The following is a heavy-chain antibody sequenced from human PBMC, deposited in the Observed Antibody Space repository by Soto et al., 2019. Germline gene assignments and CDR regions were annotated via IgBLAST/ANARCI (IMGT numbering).Heavy chain of an antibody. V-gene: IGHV3-11*01. CDR2: ISSSGSTM. J-gene: IGHJ4*02. Sequence: GSLSLSRAASGFTFSDCYMSWIRQAPGKGLEWVSYISSSGSTMYYAGSVKGRFTISRGNAKSSLYLQMNSLRAEDTAVYYCGSVSGRRTTGALSPDYGGQGTLVTVSS. D-gene: IGHD1-7*01. CDR3: GSVSGRRTTGALSPDY. CDR1: GFTFSDCY.